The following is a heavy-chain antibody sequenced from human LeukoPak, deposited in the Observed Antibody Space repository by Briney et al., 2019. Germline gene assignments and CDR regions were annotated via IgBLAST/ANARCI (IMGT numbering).Heavy chain of an antibody. Sequence: KTSETLSLTCTVSGGSISSYYWSWIRQPPGKGLEWIGYIYYSGSTNYNPSLKSRVTMSVDTSKNQFSLKLSSVTAADTAVYYCARDWANYDFWSGVAYYYGMDVWGQGTTVTVSS. D-gene: IGHD3-3*01. CDR3: ARDWANYDFWSGVAYYYGMDV. J-gene: IGHJ6*02. CDR1: GGSISSYY. CDR2: IYYSGST. V-gene: IGHV4-59*12.